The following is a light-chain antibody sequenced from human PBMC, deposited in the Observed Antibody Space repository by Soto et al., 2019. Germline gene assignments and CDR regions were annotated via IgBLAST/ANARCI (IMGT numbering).Light chain of an antibody. CDR3: AAWEDSQQGHV. J-gene: IGLJ1*01. CDR1: SSNIGSNS. Sequence: QSVLTQPPSASGTPGQRVAISCSGSSSNIGSNSVSWYQQLPGSAPKLLISRDDQRLSGVPDRFSGSKSGTSAYLVISELKSNNEADFYCAAWEDSQQGHVFGTGTKLTV. V-gene: IGLV1-44*01. CDR2: RDD.